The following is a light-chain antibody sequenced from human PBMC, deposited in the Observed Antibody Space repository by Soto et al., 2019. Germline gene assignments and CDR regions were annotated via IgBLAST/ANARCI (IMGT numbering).Light chain of an antibody. V-gene: IGKV3-15*01. Sequence: EIVFTQSPDTLSLSPGERATLSCRASQSVSSSYLAWYQQKPGQAPRLLIYGASTRATGIPARFSGSGSGTEFTLTISRLQSEDFAVYYCQQYNNWPPITFCQGTLLEVK. CDR1: QSVSSSY. J-gene: IGKJ5*01. CDR3: QQYNNWPPIT. CDR2: GAS.